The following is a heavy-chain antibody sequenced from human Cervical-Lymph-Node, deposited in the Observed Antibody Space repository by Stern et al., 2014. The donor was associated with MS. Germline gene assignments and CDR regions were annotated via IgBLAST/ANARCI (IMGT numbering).Heavy chain of an antibody. D-gene: IGHD5-18*01. CDR1: GGSVGSGSYD. V-gene: IGHV4-61*02. CDR2: IYTTGST. Sequence: QVQLQESGPGLVKPSQTLSLTCTVSGGSVGSGSYDWSWIRQPAGKGLEWIGRIYTTGSTYYYPSLKSRVSISIDPSKNQFSLKLTSVTAADTAVYYCARDKEDTNMAFRYFDNWGQGTLVTVSS. J-gene: IGHJ4*02. CDR3: ARDKEDTNMAFRYFDN.